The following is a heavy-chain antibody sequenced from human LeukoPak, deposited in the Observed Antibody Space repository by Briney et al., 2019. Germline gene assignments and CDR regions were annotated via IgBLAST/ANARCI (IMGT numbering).Heavy chain of an antibody. Sequence: SETLSLTCTVPGGSISGYYWSWLRQPPGKGLDWIAYIYYSGSANWNPSLKSRVTISLDTSKNQFSLKLSSVTAADTAVYYCARGYCSSGSCNTPDYWGQGALVTVSS. CDR1: GGSISGYY. CDR2: IYYSGSA. J-gene: IGHJ4*02. CDR3: ARGYCSSGSCNTPDY. D-gene: IGHD2-15*01. V-gene: IGHV4-59*01.